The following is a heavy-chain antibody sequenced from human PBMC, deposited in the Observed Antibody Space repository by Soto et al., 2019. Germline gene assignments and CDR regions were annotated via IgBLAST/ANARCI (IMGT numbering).Heavy chain of an antibody. CDR2: IYYSGST. J-gene: IGHJ6*02. D-gene: IGHD6-13*01. V-gene: IGHV4-30-4*01. CDR3: ARAAAGRIRREYYYYYGMDV. CDR1: GGSISSGDYY. Sequence: SETLSLTCTVSGGSISSGDYYWSWIRQPPGKGLEWIGYIYYSGSTYYNPSLKSRVTISVDTSKNQFSLKLSSVTAADTAVYYCARAAAGRIRREYYYYYGMDVWGQGTTVTVSS.